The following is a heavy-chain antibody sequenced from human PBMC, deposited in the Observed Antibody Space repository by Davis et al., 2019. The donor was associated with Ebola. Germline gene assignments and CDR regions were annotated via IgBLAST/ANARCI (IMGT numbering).Heavy chain of an antibody. D-gene: IGHD1-14*01. CDR2: IKSKTDGGTT. Sequence: PGGSLRLSCAASGFTFSSYAMSWVRQAPGKGLEWVGRIKSKTDGGTTDYAAPVKGRFTISRDDSKNTLYLQMNSLKTEDTAVYYCTTDQTTPDFGWYYGMDVWGQGTTVTVSS. V-gene: IGHV3-15*01. CDR1: GFTFSSYA. CDR3: TTDQTTPDFGWYYGMDV. J-gene: IGHJ6*02.